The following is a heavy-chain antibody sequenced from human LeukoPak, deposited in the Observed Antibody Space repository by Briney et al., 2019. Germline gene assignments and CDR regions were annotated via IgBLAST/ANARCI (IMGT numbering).Heavy chain of an antibody. D-gene: IGHD2-2*01. CDR1: GGTFSSYA. J-gene: IGHJ5*02. V-gene: IGHV1-69*13. CDR3: ARDSGQWYCSSTSCHTNLYNWFDP. Sequence: SVKVSRKASGGTFSSYAISWVRQAPGQGLEWMGGIIPIFGTANYAQKFQGRVTITADESTSTAYMELSSLKSEDTAVYYCARDSGQWYCSSTSCHTNLYNWFDPWGQGTLVTVSS. CDR2: IIPIFGTA.